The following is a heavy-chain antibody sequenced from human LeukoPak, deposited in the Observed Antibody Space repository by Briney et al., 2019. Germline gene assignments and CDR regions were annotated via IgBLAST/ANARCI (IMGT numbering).Heavy chain of an antibody. CDR3: ARMSNDYGDESPFDY. V-gene: IGHV2-70*01. CDR1: GFSLSTSGMC. CDR2: IDWDDDK. D-gene: IGHD4-17*01. J-gene: IGHJ4*02. Sequence: SGPTLVNPTQTLTLTCTFSGFSLSTSGMCVSWIRQPPGKALEWLALIDWDDDKYYSTSLKTRLTISKDTSKNQVVLTMTNMDPVDTATYYCARMSNDYGDESPFDYWGQGTLVTVSS.